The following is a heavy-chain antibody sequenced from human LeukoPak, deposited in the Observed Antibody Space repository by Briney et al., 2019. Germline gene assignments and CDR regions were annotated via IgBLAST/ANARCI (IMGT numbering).Heavy chain of an antibody. D-gene: IGHD3-22*01. CDR3: ARSSYYYDSSGYYFDY. V-gene: IGHV3-30-3*01. CDR2: ISYDGSNK. CDR1: GFTFSSYA. J-gene: IGHJ4*02. Sequence: GGSLRLSCAASGFTFSSYAMHWVRQAPGKGLEWVAVISYDGSNKYYADSVEGRFTISRDNSKNTLYLQMNSLRTEDTAVYYCARSSYYYDSSGYYFDYWGQGTLVTVSS.